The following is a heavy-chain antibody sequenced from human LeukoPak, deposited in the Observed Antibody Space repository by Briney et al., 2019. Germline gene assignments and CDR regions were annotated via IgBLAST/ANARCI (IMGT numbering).Heavy chain of an antibody. J-gene: IGHJ4*02. Sequence: SETLTLTCTVSGGSISSSSYYWGWIRQPPGKGLEWIGSIYYSGSTYYNPSLKSRVTISVDTSKNQFSLKLSSVTAADTAVYYCARRNVGSGWYGVDYWGQGTLVTVSS. CDR1: GGSISSSSYY. CDR2: IYYSGST. V-gene: IGHV4-39*01. CDR3: ARRNVGSGWYGVDY. D-gene: IGHD6-19*01.